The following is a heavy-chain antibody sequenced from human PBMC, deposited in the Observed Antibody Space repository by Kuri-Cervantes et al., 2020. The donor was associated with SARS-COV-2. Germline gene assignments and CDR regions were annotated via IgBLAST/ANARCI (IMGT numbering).Heavy chain of an antibody. D-gene: IGHD1-26*01. V-gene: IGHV3-21*01. CDR3: ARTGELPLYYFDY. CDR1: GFTFSGYA. Sequence: GESLKISCAASGFTFSGYAMSWVRQAPGKGLEWVSSISSSSSYIYYADSVKGRFTISRDNAKNSLYLQMNSLRAEDTAVYYCARTGELPLYYFDYWGQGTLVTVSS. J-gene: IGHJ4*02. CDR2: ISSSSSYI.